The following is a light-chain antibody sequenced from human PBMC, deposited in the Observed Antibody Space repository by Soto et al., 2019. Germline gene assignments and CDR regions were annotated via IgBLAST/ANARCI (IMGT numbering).Light chain of an antibody. CDR3: QQYNSYHWT. V-gene: IGKV1-5*01. CDR1: QSISSW. J-gene: IGKJ1*01. Sequence: DIQMTQSPSTLSASVGDRVTITCRASQSISSWLAWYQQKPGKAPKLLIYDASSLESGVPSRFSGSGSRTEFTLTISSLQPDDFATYYCQQYNSYHWTFGQGTKVEIK. CDR2: DAS.